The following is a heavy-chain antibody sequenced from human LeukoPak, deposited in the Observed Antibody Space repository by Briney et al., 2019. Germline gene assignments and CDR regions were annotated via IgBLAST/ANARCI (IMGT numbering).Heavy chain of an antibody. CDR3: ARNQLFDYDRPNWFDP. V-gene: IGHV1-18*01. CDR1: GYTFTSYG. CDR2: ISAYNGNT. Sequence: GASVKVSCKASGYTFTSYGISWVRQAPGQGLEWMGWISAYNGNTNLAQKFQGRVTMTTDTSTSTAYMGLRSLRSDDTAVYYCARNQLFDYDRPNWFDPWGQGTLVTVSS. J-gene: IGHJ5*02. D-gene: IGHD3-22*01.